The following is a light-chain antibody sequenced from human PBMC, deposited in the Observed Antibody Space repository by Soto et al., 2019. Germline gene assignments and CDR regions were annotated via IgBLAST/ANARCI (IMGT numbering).Light chain of an antibody. J-gene: IGKJ1*01. V-gene: IGKV1-5*03. CDR1: QTISSW. Sequence: DLQMTQSPSTLSCSSGDRVTITCRGSQTISSWLAWYQQKPWKAPKLMIYKAYTLKSGVPSRFSGSGSGTEFTLTISSLQPDDFATYYCQQHNSYSPWTCGQGTKVDIK. CDR3: QQHNSYSPWT. CDR2: KAY.